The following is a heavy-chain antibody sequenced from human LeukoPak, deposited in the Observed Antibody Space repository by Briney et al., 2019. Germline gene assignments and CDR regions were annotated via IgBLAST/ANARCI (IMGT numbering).Heavy chain of an antibody. CDR3: ASAMIGVPDDAFDI. J-gene: IGHJ3*02. V-gene: IGHV4-34*01. Sequence: SETLSLTCAVYGGTFSGYYWSWIRQPPGKGLEWIGGINHSGGTNYNPSLKSRVTISVDTSKNQCSLKLSSVTAADTAVYYCASAMIGVPDDAFDIWGQGTMVTVSS. CDR2: INHSGGT. D-gene: IGHD3-22*01. CDR1: GGTFSGYY.